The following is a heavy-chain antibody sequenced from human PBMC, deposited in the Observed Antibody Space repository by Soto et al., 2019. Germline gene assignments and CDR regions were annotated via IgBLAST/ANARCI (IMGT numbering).Heavy chain of an antibody. D-gene: IGHD3-16*02. Sequence: SVKVSCKASGYTFTSYDINWVRQATGQGLEWMGWMNPNSGNTGYAQKFQGRVTMTRNTSICTAYMELSSLRSEDTAVYYCARVRRITFGGVIQYWGQGTLVTVSS. CDR1: GYTFTSYD. V-gene: IGHV1-8*01. CDR3: ARVRRITFGGVIQY. J-gene: IGHJ4*02. CDR2: MNPNSGNT.